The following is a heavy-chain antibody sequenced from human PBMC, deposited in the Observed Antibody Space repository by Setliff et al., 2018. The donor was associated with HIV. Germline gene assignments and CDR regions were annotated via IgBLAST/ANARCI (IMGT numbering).Heavy chain of an antibody. CDR2: ISGSGDST. V-gene: IGHV3-23*01. CDR3: AKDYTPTFWEYNWFDL. CDR1: GFTFSFHA. J-gene: IGHJ5*02. D-gene: IGHD3-3*01. Sequence: PGGSLRLSCAASGFTFSFHAMTWVRQAPGKGLEWVSGISGSGDSTYYAESVKGRFTISRDNSKNTMFLQMNNLRAEDTAFYYCAKDYTPTFWEYNWFDLWGQGTLVTV.